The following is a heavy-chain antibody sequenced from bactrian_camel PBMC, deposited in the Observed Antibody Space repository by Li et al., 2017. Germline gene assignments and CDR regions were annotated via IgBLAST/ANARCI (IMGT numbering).Heavy chain of an antibody. Sequence: DVQLVESGGGLVQPGGSLTLSCAASGFTFATYAMSWVRQAPGKGLEWVSAISSRGGSTYYADSVKGRFTTSRDNAKNTVYLQLNSLKTEDMAMYYCAQDRPVSVEDCYSGSCAQLDVAPNYWGQGTQVTVS. CDR2: ISSRGGST. D-gene: IGHD3*01. V-gene: IGHV3S40*01. J-gene: IGHJ4*01. CDR1: GFTFATYA. CDR3: AQDRPVSVEDCYSGSCAQLDVAPNY.